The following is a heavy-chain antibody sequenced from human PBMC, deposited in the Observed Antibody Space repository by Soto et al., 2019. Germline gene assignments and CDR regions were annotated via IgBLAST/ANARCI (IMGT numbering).Heavy chain of an antibody. Sequence: GGSLRLSCAASGFAFSSYWMHWVRQTPGKGPVWVSRIYNDGSRTAYADSVKGRFTISRDNAKNTMYLQMSSLTVEDTAVYYCAKSGQKRYSSGWPHFDYWGQGTLVTVSS. CDR2: IYNDGSRT. CDR1: GFAFSSYW. J-gene: IGHJ4*02. V-gene: IGHV3-74*01. D-gene: IGHD6-19*01. CDR3: AKSGQKRYSSGWPHFDY.